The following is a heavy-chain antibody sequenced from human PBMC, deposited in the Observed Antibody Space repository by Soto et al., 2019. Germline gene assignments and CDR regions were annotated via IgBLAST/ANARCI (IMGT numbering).Heavy chain of an antibody. Sequence: PGGSLRLSCAASGFTFGSYWMHWVRQAPGKGLVWVSRINGDGTTTGYADFVKGRFSISRDSAKNTLYLQMNSLRAEDTAVYYCVRDLSVTTKFDYWGQGTLVTVSS. CDR2: INGDGTTT. J-gene: IGHJ4*02. V-gene: IGHV3-74*01. CDR3: VRDLSVTTKFDY. D-gene: IGHD4-17*01. CDR1: GFTFGSYW.